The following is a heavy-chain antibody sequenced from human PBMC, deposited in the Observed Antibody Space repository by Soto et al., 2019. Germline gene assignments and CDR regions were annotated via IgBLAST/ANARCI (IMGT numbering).Heavy chain of an antibody. CDR1: GGSFSGYY. CDR2: INHSGST. CDR3: ARGDSSSWGMTGAFDI. D-gene: IGHD6-13*01. V-gene: IGHV4-34*01. Sequence: PSETLSLTCAVYGGSFSGYYWSWIRQPPGKGLEWIGEINHSGSTNYNPSLKSRVTISVDTSKNQFPLKLSSVTAADTAVYYCARGDSSSWGMTGAFDIWGQGTMVTVSS. J-gene: IGHJ3*02.